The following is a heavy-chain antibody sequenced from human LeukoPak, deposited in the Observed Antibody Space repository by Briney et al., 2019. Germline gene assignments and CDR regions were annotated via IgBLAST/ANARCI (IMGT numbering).Heavy chain of an antibody. J-gene: IGHJ5*02. CDR1: GNSISSTGYY. CDR3: AGDTWNYWFDH. D-gene: IGHD1-7*01. V-gene: IGHV4-39*02. CDR2: IYYNGST. Sequence: SETLSLTCTGSGNSISSTGYYWGWIRQPPGKGLECIGTIYYNGSTYYNPSLKSRVTISVDTSKNHFSLKLTSVTAADTAVYYCAGDTWNYWFDHWGQGTLVTVSS.